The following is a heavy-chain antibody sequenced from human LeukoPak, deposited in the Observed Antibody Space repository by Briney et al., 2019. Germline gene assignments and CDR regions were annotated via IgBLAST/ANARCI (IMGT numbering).Heavy chain of an antibody. V-gene: IGHV3-15*01. CDR2: IKSKTDGGTT. CDR3: TTSFVDTAMVTIGFVY. J-gene: IGHJ4*02. CDR1: GFTFSNAW. D-gene: IGHD5-18*01. Sequence: GGSLRLACAASGFTFSNAWMSWVRQAPGKGLEWVGRIKSKTDGGTTDYAAPVKGRFTISRDDSKNTLYLQMNRLKTEDTDVYYCTTSFVDTAMVTIGFVYWGQGTLVTVSS.